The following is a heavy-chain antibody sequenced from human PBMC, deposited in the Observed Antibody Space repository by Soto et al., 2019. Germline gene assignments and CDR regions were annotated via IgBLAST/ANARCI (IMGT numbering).Heavy chain of an antibody. CDR2: IIPIFGTA. Sequence: QVQLVQSGAEVKKPGSSVKVSCKASGGTFSSYAISWVRQAPGQGLAWMGGIIPIFGTANYAQKFQGRVTITADKSTSTAYMELSSLRSEDTAVYYCARLATGRSGYYYGMDVWGQGTTVTVSS. CDR1: GGTFSSYA. V-gene: IGHV1-69*06. D-gene: IGHD5-12*01. J-gene: IGHJ6*02. CDR3: ARLATGRSGYYYGMDV.